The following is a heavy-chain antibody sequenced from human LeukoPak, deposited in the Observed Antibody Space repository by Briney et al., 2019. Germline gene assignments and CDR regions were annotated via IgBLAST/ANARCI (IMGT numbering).Heavy chain of an antibody. CDR3: ARYVPVKTGPTRASFDY. CDR2: IYYSGST. Sequence: SETLSLTCTVSGGSISSYYWSWLRQPPGKGLEWIGYIYYSGSTNYNLSLKSRVTMSIDTSKSQFSLSLRSVTAADTGVYFCARYVPVKTGPTRASFDYWGQGILVTVSS. CDR1: GGSISSYY. D-gene: IGHD1-1*01. J-gene: IGHJ4*02. V-gene: IGHV4-59*12.